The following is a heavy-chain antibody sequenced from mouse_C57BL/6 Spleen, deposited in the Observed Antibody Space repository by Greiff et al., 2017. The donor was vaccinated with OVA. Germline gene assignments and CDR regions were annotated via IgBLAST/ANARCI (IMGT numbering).Heavy chain of an antibody. Sequence: VHLVESGAELVRPGASVTLSCKASGYTFTDYEMHWVKQTPVHGLEWIGAIDPETGGTAYNQKFKGKAILTADKSSSTAYMELRSLTSEDSAVYYCTRDLDYWGQGTTLTVSS. J-gene: IGHJ2*01. CDR2: IDPETGGT. V-gene: IGHV1-15*01. CDR3: TRDLDY. CDR1: GYTFTDYE.